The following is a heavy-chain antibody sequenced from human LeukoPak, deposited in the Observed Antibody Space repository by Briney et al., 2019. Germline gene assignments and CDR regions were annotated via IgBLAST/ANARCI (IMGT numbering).Heavy chain of an antibody. J-gene: IGHJ2*01. CDR3: ALGNSSSSWYFDL. V-gene: IGHV3-30*02. Sequence: GGSLRLSCAASGFTFSSYGMHWVRQAPGKGLEWVAFIRYDGSNKYYADSVKGRFTVSRDNSKNTLYLQMNSLRAEDTAVYYCALGNSSSSWYFDLWGRGTLVTVSS. D-gene: IGHD6-6*01. CDR2: IRYDGSNK. CDR1: GFTFSSYG.